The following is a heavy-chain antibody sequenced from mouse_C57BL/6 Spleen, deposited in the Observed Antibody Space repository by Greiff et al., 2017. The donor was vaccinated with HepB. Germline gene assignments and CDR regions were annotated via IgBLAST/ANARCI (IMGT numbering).Heavy chain of an antibody. CDR3: ARSLGRGNYAMDY. D-gene: IGHD4-1*01. CDR2: INPYNGDT. CDR1: GYSFTGYF. V-gene: IGHV1-20*01. J-gene: IGHJ4*01. Sequence: EVKLMESGPELVKPGDSVKISCKASGYSFTGYFMNWVMQSHGKSLEWIGRINPYNGDTFYNQKFKGKATLTVDKSSSTAHMELRSLTSEDSAVYYCARSLGRGNYAMDYWGQGTSVTVSS.